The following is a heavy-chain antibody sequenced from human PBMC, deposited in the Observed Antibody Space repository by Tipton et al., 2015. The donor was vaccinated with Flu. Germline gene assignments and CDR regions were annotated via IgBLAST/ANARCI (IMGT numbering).Heavy chain of an antibody. J-gene: IGHJ4*02. CDR2: IYYSGST. V-gene: IGHV4-59*01. CDR3: ARDSPDWGFDY. Sequence: TLSLTCTVSGGSISSYYWSWIRQPPGKGLEWIGYIYYSGSTNYNPSLKSRVTISVDTSKNQFSLKLSSVTAADTAVYYCARDSPDWGFDYWGQGTLATVSS. D-gene: IGHD3/OR15-3a*01. CDR1: GGSISSYY.